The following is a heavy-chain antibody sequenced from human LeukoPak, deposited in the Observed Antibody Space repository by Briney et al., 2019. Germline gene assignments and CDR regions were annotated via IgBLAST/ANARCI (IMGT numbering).Heavy chain of an antibody. J-gene: IGHJ4*02. V-gene: IGHV1-46*01. D-gene: IGHD3-22*01. Sequence: ASVKVSCKASGYTFTGYYMHWVRQAPGQGLEWMGIINPSGGSTSYAQKFQGRVAMTRDTSTSTVYMELSSLRSEDTAVYYCARGFSYYDSSGYYLPPYYFDYWGQGTLVTVSS. CDR2: INPSGGST. CDR1: GYTFTGYY. CDR3: ARGFSYYDSSGYYLPPYYFDY.